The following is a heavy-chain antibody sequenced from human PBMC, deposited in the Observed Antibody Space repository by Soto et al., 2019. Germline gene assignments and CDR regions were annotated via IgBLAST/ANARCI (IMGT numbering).Heavy chain of an antibody. D-gene: IGHD2-8*01. CDR3: ASSSTDGYYFDY. Sequence: PSETLSLTCAVSGGSISSSNWWSWVRQPPGKGLEWIGEIYHSGSTNYNPSLKSRVTISVDKSKNQFSLKVSSVTAADTAVYYCASSSTDGYYFDYWGQGTLVTVSS. J-gene: IGHJ4*02. CDR2: IYHSGST. V-gene: IGHV4-4*02. CDR1: GGSISSSNW.